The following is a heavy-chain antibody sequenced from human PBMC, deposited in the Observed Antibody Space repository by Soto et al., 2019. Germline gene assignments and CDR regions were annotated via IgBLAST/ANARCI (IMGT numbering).Heavy chain of an antibody. Sequence: ASVKVSCKASGYTFTSYDINWVRQATVRGLEWMGWMNPNSGNTGYAQKFQGRVTMTRNTSISTAYMELSSLRAEEAAVYYCARPQEKCGYDCPNYEYWGQGTLVTVSS. V-gene: IGHV1-8*01. D-gene: IGHD5-12*01. J-gene: IGHJ4*02. CDR3: ARPQEKCGYDCPNYEY. CDR1: GYTFTSYD. CDR2: MNPNSGNT.